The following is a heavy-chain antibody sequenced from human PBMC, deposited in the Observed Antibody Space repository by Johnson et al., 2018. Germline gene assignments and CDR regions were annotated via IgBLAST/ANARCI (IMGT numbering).Heavy chain of an antibody. J-gene: IGHJ3*01. Sequence: VQLVQSGGGLVQPGGSLRLSCAGSGFTFSRYVMKWVRQVAGKGLVWVTGISVTGETTYYADSVKGRFTISRDNAKNSMYLQMNSLRAEDTAVYYCARERRWSGWSSSAFDVWGQGTMVTVSS. V-gene: IGHV3-23*04. CDR1: GFTFSRYV. D-gene: IGHD6-19*01. CDR2: ISVTGETT. CDR3: ARERRWSGWSSSAFDV.